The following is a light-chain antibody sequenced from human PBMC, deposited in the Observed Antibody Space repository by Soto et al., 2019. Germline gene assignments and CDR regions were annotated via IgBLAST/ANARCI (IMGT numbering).Light chain of an antibody. CDR3: CSYAGSYTHYV. J-gene: IGLJ1*01. CDR1: SSDVGAYNY. CDR2: DVS. V-gene: IGLV2-11*01. Sequence: SVLTQPRSVSGSPGQSVTISCTGTSSDVGAYNYVSWYQQHPGKAPKLMIYDVSQRPSGVPDRFSGSKSGNTASLTISGLQAEDEADYYCCSYAGSYTHYVFGTETKLTVL.